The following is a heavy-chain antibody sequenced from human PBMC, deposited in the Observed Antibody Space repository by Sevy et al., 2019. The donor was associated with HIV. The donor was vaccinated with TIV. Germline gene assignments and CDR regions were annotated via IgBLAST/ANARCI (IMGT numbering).Heavy chain of an antibody. CDR1: GFTFSDYY. D-gene: IGHD6-13*01. J-gene: IGHJ6*03. V-gene: IGHV3-11*01. Sequence: GGSLRLSCAASGFTFSDYYMSWIRQAPGKGLEWVSYISSSGSTIYYADSVKGRFTISRDNAKNSLYLQMNSLRAEDTAVYYCARVPDSSSWYVKDYYYMDVWGKGTTVTVSS. CDR3: ARVPDSSSWYVKDYYYMDV. CDR2: ISSSGSTI.